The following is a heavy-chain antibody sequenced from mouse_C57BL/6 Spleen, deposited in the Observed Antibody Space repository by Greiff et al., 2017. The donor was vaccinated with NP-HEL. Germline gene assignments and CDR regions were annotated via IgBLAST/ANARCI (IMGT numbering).Heavy chain of an antibody. CDR1: GFNIKDYY. CDR2: IDPEDGDT. CDR3: TSYYYGSSLAWFAY. J-gene: IGHJ3*01. V-gene: IGHV14-1*01. D-gene: IGHD1-1*01. Sequence: EVQLQQSGAELVRPGASVTLSCTASGFNIKDYYMHWVKQRPEQGLEWIGRIDPEDGDTEYAPKFQGKATMTADTSSNTAYLQLSSLTSEDTAVYYCTSYYYGSSLAWFAYWGQGTLVTVSA.